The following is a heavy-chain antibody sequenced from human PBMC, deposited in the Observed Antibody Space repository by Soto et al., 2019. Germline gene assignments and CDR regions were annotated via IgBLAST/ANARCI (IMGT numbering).Heavy chain of an antibody. CDR2: INHSGGT. Sequence: QVQLQQWGAGLLKPSETLSLTCAVYGGSFSGYYWSWIRQPPGKGLEWIGEINHSGGTNYNPSLKSRVTISVDMSKNQFSLKLSSVIAADTSVYYCSRVGYRGYDPTGNRYDPWGQGTLVTVSS. J-gene: IGHJ5*02. V-gene: IGHV4-34*01. D-gene: IGHD5-12*01. CDR1: GGSFSGYY. CDR3: SRVGYRGYDPTGNRYDP.